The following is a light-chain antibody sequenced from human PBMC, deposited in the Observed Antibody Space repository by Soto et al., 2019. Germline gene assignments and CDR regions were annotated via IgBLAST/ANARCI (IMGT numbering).Light chain of an antibody. V-gene: IGLV1-47*02. CDR1: RSSIGSNH. J-gene: IGLJ1*01. CDR2: TDD. Sequence: QSVLTQPPSASGTPGQRVTISCSGSRSSIGSNHVYWYQQLPGTAPKLLIYTDDQRPSGVPARFSGSKSGTSASLAISGLRSEDEGDYYCISYTGSSTSYVFGSGTKLTVL. CDR3: ISYTGSSTSYV.